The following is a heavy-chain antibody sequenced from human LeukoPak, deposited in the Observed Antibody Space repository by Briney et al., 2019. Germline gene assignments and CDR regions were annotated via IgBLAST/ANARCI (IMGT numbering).Heavy chain of an antibody. CDR3: ARDLMGLGSYYYYYYGMDV. Sequence: ASVKVSCKASGYTFADYYMHWVRQAPGQGLEWMGWINPNSGATKYAQKFQGRVSMTRDTSISTAYMELSRLGSDDTAVYYCARDLMGLGSYYYYYYGMDVWGQGTTVTVSS. D-gene: IGHD3-10*01. CDR1: GYTFADYY. V-gene: IGHV1-2*02. CDR2: INPNSGAT. J-gene: IGHJ6*02.